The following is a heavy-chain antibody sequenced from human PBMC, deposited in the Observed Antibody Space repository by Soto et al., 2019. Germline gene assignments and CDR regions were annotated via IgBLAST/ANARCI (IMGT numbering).Heavy chain of an antibody. CDR1: GYTFSNYL. V-gene: IGHV1-3*01. D-gene: IGHD3-10*01. J-gene: IGHJ4*02. Sequence: QVQLVQSGAEVKKPGASVKVPRKASGYTFSNYLLHWVRQAPGQGLEWMGWINAGNGHTKYSQKFQGRVTFTRDTSATTAYIELSSLRSEDTAVYYCASPSYGSGSYYWGQGTLVTVSS. CDR2: INAGNGHT. CDR3: ASPSYGSGSYY.